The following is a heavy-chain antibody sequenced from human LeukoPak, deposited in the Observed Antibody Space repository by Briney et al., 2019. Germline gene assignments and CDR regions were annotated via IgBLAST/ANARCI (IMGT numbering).Heavy chain of an antibody. J-gene: IGHJ4*02. CDR1: GFIFSSYS. V-gene: IGHV3-21*01. D-gene: IGHD3-16*01. CDR2: LSFVTTYI. CDR3: TRAADHHGGFDY. Sequence: GGSLRLSCAASGFIFSSYSMNWVRQAPGKGLEWVSSLSFVTTYIYYADSVKGRFTISRDNAKNSLYLQMNRLRAEDTAVYYCTRAADHHGGFDYWGPGTLVTVSS.